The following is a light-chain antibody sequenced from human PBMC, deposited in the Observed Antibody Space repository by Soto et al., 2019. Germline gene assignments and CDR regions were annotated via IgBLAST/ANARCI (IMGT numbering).Light chain of an antibody. J-gene: IGKJ2*01. CDR1: QSVSTY. Sequence: EIVLTQSPATLSLSPGERATLSCRASQSVSTYLLWYQHKPGQAPRLLIFDAFRRATGIPDRFSGSGYGTDFTLTISSLEPEDFAIYYCQQRSNWMYTFGQGTKLEMK. CDR3: QQRSNWMYT. V-gene: IGKV3-11*01. CDR2: DAF.